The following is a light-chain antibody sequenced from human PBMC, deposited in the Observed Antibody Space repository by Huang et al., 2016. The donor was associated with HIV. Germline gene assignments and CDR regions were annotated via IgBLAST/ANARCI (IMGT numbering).Light chain of an antibody. V-gene: IGKV1-39*01. CDR3: QQSYSALSS. CDR2: SAS. Sequence: IQMTQSPTSLSASVGDRVSIACRASQSISTYLNWYQQKPGKAPKLLISSASALHSGVTSRFSGSGSGTDFTLTIRSLQLDDFATYYCQQSYSALSSFGPGTRL. CDR1: QSISTY. J-gene: IGKJ5*01.